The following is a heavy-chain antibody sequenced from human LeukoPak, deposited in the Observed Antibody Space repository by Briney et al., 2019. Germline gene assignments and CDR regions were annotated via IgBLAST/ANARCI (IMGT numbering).Heavy chain of an antibody. V-gene: IGHV3-23*01. J-gene: IGHJ5*02. D-gene: IGHD5-18*01. Sequence: GGSLRLSCAASGFTFSSYAMSWVRQAPGKGLEWVSAISGSGGSTYYADSVKGRFTISRDNSKNTLYLQMNSLRAEDTAVYYCAKDPVEGSCGHNWFDPWGQGTLVTVSS. CDR2: ISGSGGST. CDR1: GFTFSSYA. CDR3: AKDPVEGSCGHNWFDP.